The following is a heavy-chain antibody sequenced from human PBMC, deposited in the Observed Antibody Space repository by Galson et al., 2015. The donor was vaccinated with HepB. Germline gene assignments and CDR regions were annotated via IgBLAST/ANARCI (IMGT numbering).Heavy chain of an antibody. D-gene: IGHD6-13*01. Sequence: QSGAEVKKPGASVKVSCKASGYTFTSYGISWVRQAPGQGLEWMGWINGYNGNTNSAQKLQGRVTVTTDSSTSTAYMELRSLRSDDTAVYYCARVGAATIYYYYAMDVWGQGTTVTVSS. CDR3: ARVGAATIYYYYAMDV. J-gene: IGHJ6*02. V-gene: IGHV1-18*01. CDR1: GYTFTSYG. CDR2: INGYNGNT.